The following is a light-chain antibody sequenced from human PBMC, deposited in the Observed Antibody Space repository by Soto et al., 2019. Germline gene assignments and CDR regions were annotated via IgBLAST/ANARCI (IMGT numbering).Light chain of an antibody. CDR1: QSVTSNY. Sequence: EIVLTQSPGTLSLSPGDVATLSCRASQSVTSNYLAWYQRKPGQAPRLLIYGASSRATGIRDRFSGSGSGTDFTLTINRLEPEDFAVYYCQHYGGSPWTFGQGTKVEI. CDR3: QHYGGSPWT. CDR2: GAS. J-gene: IGKJ1*01. V-gene: IGKV3-20*01.